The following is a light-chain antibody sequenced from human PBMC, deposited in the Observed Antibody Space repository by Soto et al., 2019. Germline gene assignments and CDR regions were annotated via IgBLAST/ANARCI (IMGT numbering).Light chain of an antibody. J-gene: IGKJ4*01. Sequence: EIVLTQSPATLSLSPGERAALSCRASQSVSSHLAWYQQKPGQAPRLLIYDASNRATGIPARFSGSGSGTAFTLIISSLEPEDLAVYYCQQRRNWPLTFGGGNKVEIK. V-gene: IGKV3-11*01. CDR3: QQRRNWPLT. CDR2: DAS. CDR1: QSVSSH.